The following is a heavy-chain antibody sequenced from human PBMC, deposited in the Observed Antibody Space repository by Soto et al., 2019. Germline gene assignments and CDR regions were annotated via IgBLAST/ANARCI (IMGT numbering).Heavy chain of an antibody. CDR2: IDISGST. CDR1: GGSIGNYY. D-gene: IGHD3-16*01. V-gene: IGHV4-4*07. Sequence: SETLSLTCTVSGGSIGNYYWSWIRQPAGKGLEWIGRIDISGSTNHNPSLKSRVAMSVDMSKNQFSLKVSSVTAADTAVYYCARDSFGGAPYYYYAMDVWGQGTTVTVSS. CDR3: ARDSFGGAPYYYYAMDV. J-gene: IGHJ6*02.